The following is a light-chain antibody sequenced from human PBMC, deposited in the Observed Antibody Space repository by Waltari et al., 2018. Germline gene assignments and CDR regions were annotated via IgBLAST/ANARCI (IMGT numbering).Light chain of an antibody. Sequence: QSVLTQPPSVSGAPGQRVTISCTGSSSNIGAGYDVHWSQQLPGTAPKLLIYGNSNRPSGVPDRFSGSKSGTSASLAIPGLQAEDEADYYCQSYDSSLSGYVFGTGTKVTVL. J-gene: IGLJ1*01. CDR3: QSYDSSLSGYV. CDR1: SSNIGAGYD. V-gene: IGLV1-40*01. CDR2: GNS.